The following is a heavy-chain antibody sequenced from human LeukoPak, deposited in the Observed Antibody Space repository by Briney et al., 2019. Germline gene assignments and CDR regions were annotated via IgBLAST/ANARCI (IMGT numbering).Heavy chain of an antibody. CDR2: IYYSGST. CDR3: ATSPQYGGY. CDR1: GXSISSSGYY. D-gene: IGHD4-23*01. V-gene: IGHV4-39*01. J-gene: IGHJ4*02. Sequence: PSETLSLTCTVSGXSISSSGYYWGRIRQPPGKGLESIGTIYYSGSTQYNPSLKRRVTISVDTSKNQFSLKLSSVTAADTAVYYCATSPQYGGYLGQGTLVTVSS.